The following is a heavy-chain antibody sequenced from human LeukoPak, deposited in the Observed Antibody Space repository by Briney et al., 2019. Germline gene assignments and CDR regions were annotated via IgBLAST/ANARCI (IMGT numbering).Heavy chain of an antibody. J-gene: IGHJ6*02. CDR3: ASDSSSWFGGYYYYGMDV. D-gene: IGHD6-13*01. CDR2: ISSSSSYI. CDR1: GFTFDDYA. Sequence: GGSLRLSCAASGFTFDDYAMNWVRQAPGKGLEWVSSISSSSSYIYYADSVKGRFTISRDNAKNSLYLQMNSLRAEDTAVYYCASDSSSWFGGYYYYGMDVWGQGTTVTVSS. V-gene: IGHV3-21*01.